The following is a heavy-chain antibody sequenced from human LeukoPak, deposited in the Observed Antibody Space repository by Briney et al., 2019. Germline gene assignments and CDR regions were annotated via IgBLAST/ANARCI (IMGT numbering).Heavy chain of an antibody. D-gene: IGHD3-10*01. CDR3: AKDVGSYGSGPNWFDP. V-gene: IGHV3-30*18. CDR2: ISYDGSNK. J-gene: IGHJ5*02. CDR1: GFTFSSYG. Sequence: GGSLRLSCAASGFTFSSYGMHWVRQAPGKGLEWVAVISYDGSNKYYADSVKGRFTISRDNSKNTLYLQMNSLRAEDTAEYYCAKDVGSYGSGPNWFDPWGQGTLVTVSS.